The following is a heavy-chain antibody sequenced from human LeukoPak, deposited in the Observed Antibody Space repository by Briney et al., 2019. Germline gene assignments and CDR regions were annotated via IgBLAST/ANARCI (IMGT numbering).Heavy chain of an antibody. J-gene: IGHJ6*02. CDR1: GGSIRSGNYY. CDR2: IYTSGST. CDR3: VTTRDYYGMDV. D-gene: IGHD2-21*01. Sequence: PSQTLSLTCTVSGGSIRSGNYYWSWIRQPAGKGLEWIGRIYTSGSTNYNPSLKSRITISVDTPKNQFSLILSSVTAADTAVYYCVTTRDYYGMDVWGQGTTVTVSS. V-gene: IGHV4-61*02.